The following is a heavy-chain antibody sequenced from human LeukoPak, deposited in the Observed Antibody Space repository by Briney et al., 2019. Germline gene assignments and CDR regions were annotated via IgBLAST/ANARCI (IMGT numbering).Heavy chain of an antibody. CDR1: GGSISSYY. J-gene: IGHJ6*03. CDR2: IYHRGST. CDR3: ARGSTVTTEYYYMDV. V-gene: IGHV4-38-2*02. D-gene: IGHD4-17*01. Sequence: SETLSLTCTVSGGSISSYYWGWIRQPPGKGLEWIGSIYHRGSTYYNPSLKSRVTVSVDTSKNLFSLKLSSVTAADTAVYYCARGSTVTTEYYYMDVWGKGTTVTVSS.